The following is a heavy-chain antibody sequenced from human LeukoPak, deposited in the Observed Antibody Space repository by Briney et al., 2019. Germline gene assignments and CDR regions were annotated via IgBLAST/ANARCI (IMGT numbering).Heavy chain of an antibody. V-gene: IGHV4-61*02. Sequence: SQTLSLTCTVSGGSISSGSYYWSWIRQPAGKGLEWIGRIYTSGSTNYNPSLKSRVTTSVDTSKNQFSLKLSSVPAADTAVYYCARGHTYYDILTGYLGPNWFDPWGQGTLVTVSS. J-gene: IGHJ5*02. CDR3: ARGHTYYDILTGYLGPNWFDP. CDR2: IYTSGST. D-gene: IGHD3-9*01. CDR1: GGSISSGSYY.